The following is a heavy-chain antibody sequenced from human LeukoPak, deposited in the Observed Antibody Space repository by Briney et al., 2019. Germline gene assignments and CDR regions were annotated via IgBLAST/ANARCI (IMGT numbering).Heavy chain of an antibody. D-gene: IGHD4-17*01. V-gene: IGHV1-69*04. CDR1: GGTFSSYA. J-gene: IGHJ4*02. CDR3: ARVSVDVATVTSYYFDY. Sequence: SVKVSCKASGGTFSSYAISWVRQAPGQGLEWMGRIIPILGIANYAQKFQGRVTITADKSTSTAYMELSSLRSEDTAVYYCARVSVDVATVTSYYFDYWGQGTLVTDSS. CDR2: IIPILGIA.